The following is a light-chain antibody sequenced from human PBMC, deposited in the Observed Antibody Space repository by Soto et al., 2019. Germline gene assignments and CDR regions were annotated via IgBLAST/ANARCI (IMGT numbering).Light chain of an antibody. CDR3: SSYTSSSILYV. Sequence: QSVLTQPASVSVSPGQSITISCTGTSSDVGGYNYVSWYQQHQGKAPQLIIYEVSNRPSAVSNRFSGSKSGNTASLTISGLQTEDEADYHCSSYTSSSILYVFGTGTKVTVL. CDR1: SSDVGGYNY. CDR2: EVS. V-gene: IGLV2-14*01. J-gene: IGLJ1*01.